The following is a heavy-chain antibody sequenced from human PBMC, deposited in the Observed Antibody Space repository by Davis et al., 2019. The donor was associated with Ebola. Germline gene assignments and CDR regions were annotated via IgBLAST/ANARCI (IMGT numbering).Heavy chain of an antibody. CDR1: GFTFDDYA. D-gene: IGHD3-10*01. Sequence: PGGSLRLSCAASGFTFDDYAMHWVRQAPGKGLEWVSGISWNSGSIGYADSVKGRFTISRDNAKNSLYLQMNSLRAEDTAVYYCARATHGRGYYYYYYMDVWGKGTTVTVSS. CDR3: ARATHGRGYYYYYYMDV. V-gene: IGHV3-9*01. CDR2: ISWNSGSI. J-gene: IGHJ6*03.